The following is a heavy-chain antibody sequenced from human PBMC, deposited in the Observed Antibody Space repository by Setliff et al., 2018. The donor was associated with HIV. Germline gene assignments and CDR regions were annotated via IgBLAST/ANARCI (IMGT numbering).Heavy chain of an antibody. J-gene: IGHJ6*02. CDR1: GFAFDNYC. D-gene: IGHD1-26*01. Sequence: GGSLRLSCAAPGFAFDNYCMTWVRQAPGKGLEWVSAIGGSTGSTYYADSVKGRFTISTDNSKNTLYLQMNSLRAEDTAVYYCAKPLTQWGVSPYHYAFGVWGQGTTVTVSS. CDR2: IGGSTGST. V-gene: IGHV3-23*01. CDR3: AKPLTQWGVSPYHYAFGV.